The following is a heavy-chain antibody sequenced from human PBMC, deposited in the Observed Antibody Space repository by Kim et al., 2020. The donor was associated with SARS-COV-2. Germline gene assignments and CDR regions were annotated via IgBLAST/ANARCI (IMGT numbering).Heavy chain of an antibody. Sequence: SETLSLTCAVYGGSFSGYYWSWIRQPPGKGLEWIGEINHSGSTNYNPSLKSRVTISVDTSKNQFSLKLSSVTAADTAVYYCARGRYDSSGYYYVAHAFDIWGQGTMVTVSS. D-gene: IGHD3-22*01. CDR2: INHSGST. CDR3: ARGRYDSSGYYYVAHAFDI. J-gene: IGHJ3*02. V-gene: IGHV4-34*01. CDR1: GGSFSGYY.